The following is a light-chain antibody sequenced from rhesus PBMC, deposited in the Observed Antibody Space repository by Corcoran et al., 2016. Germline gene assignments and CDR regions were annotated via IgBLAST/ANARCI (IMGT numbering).Light chain of an antibody. V-gene: IGKV3-10*01. CDR3: YQHSSGYS. CDR1: QSVSSY. J-gene: IGKJ2*01. CDR2: GAS. Sequence: QVILTLSPATLSLSPGERATLSCRASQSVSSYLAWYQQKPGQAPRLLIYGASSRATGIPDRFSGGGSETDCPLTISSLEPEDVGVYHCYQHSSGYSFGQGTKVEIK.